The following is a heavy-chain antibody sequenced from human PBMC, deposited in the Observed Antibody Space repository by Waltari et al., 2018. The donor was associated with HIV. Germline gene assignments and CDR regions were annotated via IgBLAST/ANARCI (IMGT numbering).Heavy chain of an antibody. CDR2: FGGSGGRI. J-gene: IGHJ4*02. CDR3: ARDQASYYDSSADAH. CDR1: GFHFRVYA. V-gene: IGHV3-23*01. D-gene: IGHD3-10*01. Sequence: EVQVLGSGGGLVQPGGSLTLSCKTSGFHFRVYAMGWVRQAPGRGLEEVSAFGGSGGRISYGDFAKGRFIISRDNSNNTLYLLMSSLRAEDTARYYCARDQASYYDSSADAHWGQGTLVTVSS.